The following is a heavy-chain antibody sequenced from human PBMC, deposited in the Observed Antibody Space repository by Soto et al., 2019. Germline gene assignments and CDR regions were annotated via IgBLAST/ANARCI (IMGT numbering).Heavy chain of an antibody. CDR1: GFNFSDYV. J-gene: IGHJ6*02. V-gene: IGHV3-30-3*01. CDR2: ISSDGSNE. Sequence: GGSLRLSCAASGFNFSDYVVRWVRQAPGRGLEWMAFISSDGSNEYYADFVKGRFTISRDNSRNMVYLQVNSLRRDDTAVYFCAREGYYDSRGYPYGIDVWGQGTTVTVSS. D-gene: IGHD3-22*01. CDR3: AREGYYDSRGYPYGIDV.